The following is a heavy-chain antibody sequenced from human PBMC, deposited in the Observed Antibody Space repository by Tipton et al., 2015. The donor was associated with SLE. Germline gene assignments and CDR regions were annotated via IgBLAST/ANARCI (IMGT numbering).Heavy chain of an antibody. CDR1: GFTFSSYG. V-gene: IGHV3-33*01. Sequence: RSLRLSCAASGFTFSSYGMHWVRQAPGKGLEWVAVIWYDGSNKYYADSVKGRFTISRDNSKNTLYLQMNSLRAEDTAVYYCARHEGSSGPFDYWGQGTLVTVSS. D-gene: IGHD3-22*01. CDR2: IWYDGSNK. CDR3: ARHEGSSGPFDY. J-gene: IGHJ4*02.